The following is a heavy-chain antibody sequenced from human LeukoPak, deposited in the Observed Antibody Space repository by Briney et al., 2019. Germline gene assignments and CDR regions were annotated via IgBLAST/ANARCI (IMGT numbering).Heavy chain of an antibody. CDR3: ARGGGKGLYFDY. V-gene: IGHV4-31*03. D-gene: IGHD4-23*01. J-gene: IGHJ4*02. CDR2: IYYSGST. Sequence: SETLSLTCTVSGGSISSGGYYWSWIRQHPGKGLEWIGYIYYSGSTYCNPSLKSRVTISVDTSKNQFSLKLSSVTAADTAVYYCARGGGKGLYFDYWGQGTLVTVSS. CDR1: GGSISSGGYY.